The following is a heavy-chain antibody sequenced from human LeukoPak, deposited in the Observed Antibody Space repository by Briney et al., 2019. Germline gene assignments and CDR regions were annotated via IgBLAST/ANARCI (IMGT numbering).Heavy chain of an antibody. CDR1: RFSFSNYW. Sequence: PGGSLSLSCAASRFSFSNYWMHWVRQAPGKGLVWVSRVKSDGSNPSYADSVKGRFTISRDNAENMLYLQMNTLGAEDTAVYYCARDIVSGSGSLDYWGQGTLVTVSS. CDR2: VKSDGSNP. D-gene: IGHD3-10*01. J-gene: IGHJ4*02. CDR3: ARDIVSGSGSLDY. V-gene: IGHV3-74*01.